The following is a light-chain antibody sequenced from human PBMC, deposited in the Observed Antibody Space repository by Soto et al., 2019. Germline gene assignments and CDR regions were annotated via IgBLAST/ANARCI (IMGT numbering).Light chain of an antibody. CDR2: WAS. CDR3: QQYYSPPHT. V-gene: IGKV4-1*01. J-gene: IGKJ2*01. CDR1: QSLLYSSNNKNY. Sequence: DIVMTQSPDSLAVSLGERATINCKSSQSLLYSSNNKNYLAWYQLKPGQPPKLLIYWASTRESGVPDRFSGSGSGTDFTLTISSLQAEDVAVYYCQQYYSPPHTFGQGTKLDLK.